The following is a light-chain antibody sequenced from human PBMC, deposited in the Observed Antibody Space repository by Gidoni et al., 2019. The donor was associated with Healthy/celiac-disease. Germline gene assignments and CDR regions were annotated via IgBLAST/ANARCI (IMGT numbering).Light chain of an antibody. CDR3: QQYGSPLT. V-gene: IGKV3-20*01. CDR2: GAS. J-gene: IGKJ4*01. Sequence: EIVLTQSPGTLSLSPGDRATLSCRASQSVSSSYLAWYQQKPGQAPRLLIYGASSRATGIPDRCSGSGSGTDFTLTISRLEPEDCAVYYCQQYGSPLTFGGGTKVEIK. CDR1: QSVSSSY.